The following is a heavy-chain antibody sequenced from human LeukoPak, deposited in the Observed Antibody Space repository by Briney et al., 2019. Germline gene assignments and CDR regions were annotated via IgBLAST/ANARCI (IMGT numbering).Heavy chain of an antibody. CDR3: ARENTVTPYYFDY. J-gene: IGHJ4*02. V-gene: IGHV1-69*05. CDR1: GGTFSSYA. CDR2: IIPIFGTA. D-gene: IGHD4-17*01. Sequence: SVKVSCKASGGTFSSYAISWVRQAPGQGLEWMGRIIPIFGTANYAQKFQGRVTITTDESTSTAYMELSSLRSDDTAVYYCARENTVTPYYFDYWGQGTLVTVSS.